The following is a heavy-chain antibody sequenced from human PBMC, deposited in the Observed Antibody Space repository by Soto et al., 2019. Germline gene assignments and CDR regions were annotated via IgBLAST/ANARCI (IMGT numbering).Heavy chain of an antibody. J-gene: IGHJ6*02. CDR1: GFTFSTYI. CDR2: ISSSSGTI. V-gene: IGHV3-48*02. Sequence: VGSLRLSCAASGFTFSTYIMNWVRQAPGKGLEWVSRISSSSGTIDYADSVKGRFIISRDNARNSLYLQMNSLRDEDTAVYYCARTFYGMDVWGRGTTVTVSS. CDR3: ARTFYGMDV.